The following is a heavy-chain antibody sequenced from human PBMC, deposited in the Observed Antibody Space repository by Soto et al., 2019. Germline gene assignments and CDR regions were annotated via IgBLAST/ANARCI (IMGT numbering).Heavy chain of an antibody. CDR1: GFTFSSYG. CDR2: ISYDGSNK. D-gene: IGHD1-26*01. Sequence: GGSLRLSCAASGFTFSSYGMHWVRQAPGKGLEWVAVISYDGSNKYYADSVKGRFTISRDNSKNTLYLQMNSLRAEDTAVYYCAKERIVGATYYFDYWGQGTLVTVSS. CDR3: AKERIVGATYYFDY. V-gene: IGHV3-30*18. J-gene: IGHJ4*02.